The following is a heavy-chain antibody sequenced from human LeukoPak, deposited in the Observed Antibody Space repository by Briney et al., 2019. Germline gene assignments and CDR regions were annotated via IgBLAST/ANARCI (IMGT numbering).Heavy chain of an antibody. Sequence: ASVKVSCKASGGTFSSYGLNWVRQAPGQGLEWMGRIIPIFGTANYARKFQGRVTITADESTSTAYMELSSLRSEDTAVYFCARVRYSGSNHAAFDIWGQGTMVTVSS. CDR2: IIPIFGTA. CDR1: GGTFSSYG. J-gene: IGHJ3*02. D-gene: IGHD5-12*01. V-gene: IGHV1-69*15. CDR3: ARVRYSGSNHAAFDI.